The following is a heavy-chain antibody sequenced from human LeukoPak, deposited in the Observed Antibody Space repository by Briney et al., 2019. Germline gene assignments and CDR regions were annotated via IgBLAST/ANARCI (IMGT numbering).Heavy chain of an antibody. Sequence: ASVKVSRKASGYTFTCYYMHWVRQAPGQGLEWMGWINPNSGGTNYAQKVQGRVTMTRDTSISTAYMELSRLRSDATAVYYCARVDRVAATSGEPYYFDYWGQGTLVTVSS. V-gene: IGHV1-2*02. J-gene: IGHJ4*02. CDR1: GYTFTCYY. CDR2: INPNSGGT. CDR3: ARVDRVAATSGEPYYFDY. D-gene: IGHD2-15*01.